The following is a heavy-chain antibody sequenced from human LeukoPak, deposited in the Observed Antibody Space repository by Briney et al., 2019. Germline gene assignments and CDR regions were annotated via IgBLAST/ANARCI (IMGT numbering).Heavy chain of an antibody. CDR2: SEWDEDK. J-gene: IGHJ4*02. CDR3: ARIRYDSSGYPPNFDS. Sequence: SGXALVKPTQPLTLTCTFSGVSLSTSGMCVSWMGQPPEKALEWLALSEWDEDKYYNTSRKTRVTISKETSKRQRGRKMTNMDPVDTATYYCARIRYDSSGYPPNFDSWGQGTLVTVSS. CDR1: GVSLSTSGMC. V-gene: IGHV2-70*01. D-gene: IGHD3-22*01.